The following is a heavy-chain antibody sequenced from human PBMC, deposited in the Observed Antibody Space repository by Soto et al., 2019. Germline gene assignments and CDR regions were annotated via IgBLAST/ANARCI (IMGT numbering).Heavy chain of an antibody. V-gene: IGHV1-18*01. Sequence: ASVKVSCKASGYTFTSYGISWVRQAPGQGLEWMGWISAYNGNTNYAQKLQGRVTMTTDTSTSTAYMELRSLRSDDTAVYHCARVLNSGWNNWFDPWGQGTLVTVSS. CDR1: GYTFTSYG. CDR2: ISAYNGNT. D-gene: IGHD6-19*01. CDR3: ARVLNSGWNNWFDP. J-gene: IGHJ5*02.